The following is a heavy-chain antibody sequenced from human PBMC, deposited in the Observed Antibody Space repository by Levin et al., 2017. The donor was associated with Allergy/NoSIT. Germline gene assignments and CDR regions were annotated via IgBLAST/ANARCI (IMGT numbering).Heavy chain of an antibody. CDR1: GFTVSSSY. V-gene: IGHV3-53*01. D-gene: IGHD3/OR15-3a*01. CDR3: ARDTLDSSSRYFDY. J-gene: IGHJ4*02. Sequence: GESLKISCAASGFTVSSSYMNWVRQAPGKGLEWVSVIYSGGSTYYADSVKGRFPISRDNSKNTLYLQMNSLRVEDTAVYYCARDTLDSSSRYFDYWGQGIPVTVPS. CDR2: IYSGGST.